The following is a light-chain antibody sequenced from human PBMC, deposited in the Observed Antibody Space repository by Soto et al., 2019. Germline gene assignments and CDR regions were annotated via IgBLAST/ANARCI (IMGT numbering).Light chain of an antibody. CDR2: SNN. CDR3: AAWDDSLNVVV. CDR1: SSNIGSNT. V-gene: IGLV1-44*01. J-gene: IGLJ2*01. Sequence: QAVVTQPPSASGTPGQRVTISCSGSSSNIGSNTVNWYRQLPGTAPKLLLYSNNQRPSGVPDRFSGSKSGTSASLAISGLQSEDETDYYCAAWDDSLNVVVFGGGTKLTVL.